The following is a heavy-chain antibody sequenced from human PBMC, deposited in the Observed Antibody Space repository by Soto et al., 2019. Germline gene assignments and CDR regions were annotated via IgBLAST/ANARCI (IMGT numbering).Heavy chain of an antibody. CDR1: GYSFTSYW. Sequence: LGESLKISCKGSGYSFTSYWIGWVRQMPGKGLEWMGIIYPGDSDTRYSPSFQGQVTISADKSISTAYLQWSSLKASDTAMYYCARHSYDFWSGYQGHYYYYLDVWGKGTAVTVSS. J-gene: IGHJ6*03. CDR2: IYPGDSDT. CDR3: ARHSYDFWSGYQGHYYYYLDV. D-gene: IGHD3-3*01. V-gene: IGHV5-51*01.